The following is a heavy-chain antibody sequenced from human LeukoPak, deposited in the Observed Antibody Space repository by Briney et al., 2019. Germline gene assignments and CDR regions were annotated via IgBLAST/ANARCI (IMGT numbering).Heavy chain of an antibody. CDR3: ARYGVLSDLIVVVPAAIPPPDY. V-gene: IGHV4-39*01. CDR1: GGSISSSSYY. CDR2: FYYSGST. D-gene: IGHD2-2*02. J-gene: IGHJ4*02. Sequence: PSETLSLTCTVSGGSISSSSYYWGWIRQPPGKGLEWIGSFYYSGSTYYNPSLKSRVTISVDTSRNQFSLKLSSVTAADTAVYYCARYGVLSDLIVVVPAAIPPPDYWGQGTLVTVSS.